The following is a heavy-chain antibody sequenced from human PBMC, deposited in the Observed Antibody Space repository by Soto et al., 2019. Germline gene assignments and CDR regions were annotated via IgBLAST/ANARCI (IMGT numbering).Heavy chain of an antibody. CDR2: ISYDGSNK. Sequence: QVQLVESGGGVVEPGRSLRLSCAASGFTFSSYAMHWVRQAPGKGLAWVAVISYDGSNKYYADSVKGRFTISRDNSKKTLYLQMNSLRAEDTAVYYCARGDYGDYMRESFDYWGQGTLVTVSS. D-gene: IGHD4-17*01. CDR3: ARGDYGDYMRESFDY. V-gene: IGHV3-30-3*01. J-gene: IGHJ4*02. CDR1: GFTFSSYA.